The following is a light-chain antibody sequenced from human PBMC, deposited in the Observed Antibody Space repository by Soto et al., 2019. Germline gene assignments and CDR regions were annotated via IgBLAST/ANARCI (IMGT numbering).Light chain of an antibody. Sequence: EIVMTQSHATLSLSPGETVTLSCRASQFISRKVAWYQQKPGHAPRLLIYGASTRATGVPASFSGSGSGTEFTRSISSLQSEHFAVYYCQQYNSWPLTFGGGTKVEI. V-gene: IGKV3-15*01. CDR3: QQYNSWPLT. CDR1: QFISRK. CDR2: GAS. J-gene: IGKJ4*01.